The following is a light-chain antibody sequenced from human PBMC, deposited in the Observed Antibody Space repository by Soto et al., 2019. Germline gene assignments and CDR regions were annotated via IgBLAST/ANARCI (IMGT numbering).Light chain of an antibody. CDR2: AAT. Sequence: DIQMTQSPSSVSASVGDRVTITCRATQGISNWLAWYQQKPGQAPKLLIYAATSLQDGVPLRFSGSGSGADFTRTISDLQPEDVATYYCQQANSLPLTFGGGTKVEIK. J-gene: IGKJ4*02. CDR3: QQANSLPLT. CDR1: QGISNW. V-gene: IGKV1-12*01.